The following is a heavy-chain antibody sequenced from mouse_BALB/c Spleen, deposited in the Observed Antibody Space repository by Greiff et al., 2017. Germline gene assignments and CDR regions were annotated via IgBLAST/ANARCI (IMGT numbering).Heavy chain of an antibody. J-gene: IGHJ4*01. CDR3: ARLDPGYAMDY. V-gene: IGHV5-4*02. CDR2: ISDGGSYT. CDR1: GFTFSDYY. Sequence: EVKLMESGGGLVKPGGSLKLSCAASGFTFSDYYMYWVRQTPEKRLEWVATISDGGSYTYYPDSVKGRFTISRDNAKNNLYLQMSSLKSEDTAMYYCARLDPGYAMDYWGQGTSVTVSS.